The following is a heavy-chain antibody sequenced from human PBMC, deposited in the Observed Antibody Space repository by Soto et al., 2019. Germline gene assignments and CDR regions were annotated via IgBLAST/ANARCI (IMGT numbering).Heavy chain of an antibody. CDR3: ARGGPPWDFYWNFDL. D-gene: IGHD1-26*01. CDR1: GGSISSSSYY. CDR2: VYFSGST. Sequence: SETLSLTCPVSGGSISSSSYYWSWIRQPPGKGPEWIGYVYFSGSTNYNPSLKSRVTMSVDTSKNQFSLKVTSVTAADTAVYYCARGGPPWDFYWNFDLWGRGTLVTVSS. J-gene: IGHJ2*01. V-gene: IGHV4-61*01.